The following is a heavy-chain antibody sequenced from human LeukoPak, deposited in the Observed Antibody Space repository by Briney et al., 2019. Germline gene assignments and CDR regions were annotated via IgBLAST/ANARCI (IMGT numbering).Heavy chain of an antibody. J-gene: IGHJ4*02. CDR2: IRYDGSRK. Sequence: GGSLRLSCAASGLIFSSYGMHWVRQAPDKGLEWVAFIRYDGSRKYYADSVKGRFTISRDNSKNTLYLQMNSLRAEDTAIYYCAKEYTGTFSPFPSYFDNWGQGTLVTVSS. V-gene: IGHV3-30*02. CDR1: GLIFSSYG. CDR3: AKEYTGTFSPFPSYFDN. D-gene: IGHD1-26*01.